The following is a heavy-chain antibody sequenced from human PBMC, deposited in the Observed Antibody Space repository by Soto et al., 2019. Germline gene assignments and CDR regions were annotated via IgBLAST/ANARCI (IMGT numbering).Heavy chain of an antibody. J-gene: IGHJ4*01. D-gene: IGHD3-16*02. Sequence: ASVKVSCKASGYTFTSHGISWVRQAPGQGLEWMGWISAYNGNTNYARKLQGRVTMTTDTSTSTAYMELRSLISDDTAVYYCARLQFMITFGGGIVPEGGDYWGQ. CDR2: ISAYNGNT. CDR3: ARLQFMITFGGGIVPEGGDY. CDR1: GYTFTSHG. V-gene: IGHV1-18*01.